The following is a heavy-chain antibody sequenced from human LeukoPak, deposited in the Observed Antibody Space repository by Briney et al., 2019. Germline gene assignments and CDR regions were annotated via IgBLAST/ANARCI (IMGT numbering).Heavy chain of an antibody. CDR3: AKDVGNLYYFDY. CDR2: IRDSGGTA. Sequence: PGGSLRLSCAASGFTFSSYAMSWVRQAPGKGLEWVSGIRDSGGTAYYADSVRGRFTISRDNSKNMVYLQMNSVRAEDTAVYSCAKDVGNLYYFDYWGQGTLVTVSS. V-gene: IGHV3-23*01. J-gene: IGHJ4*02. D-gene: IGHD1-14*01. CDR1: GFTFSSYA.